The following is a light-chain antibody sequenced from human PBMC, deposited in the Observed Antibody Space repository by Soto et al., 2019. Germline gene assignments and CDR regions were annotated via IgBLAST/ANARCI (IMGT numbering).Light chain of an antibody. V-gene: IGKV3-15*01. CDR1: QSVSSN. J-gene: IGKJ2*01. Sequence: EIVMTQSPATLSVSPGERATLSCRASQSVSSNLAWYQQKPGQAPSLLIYGASTRATGIPARFSGGGSGTEFTLTISSLQYEDFAVYYCQQYNNWPAYTFGQGTKVEIK. CDR3: QQYNNWPAYT. CDR2: GAS.